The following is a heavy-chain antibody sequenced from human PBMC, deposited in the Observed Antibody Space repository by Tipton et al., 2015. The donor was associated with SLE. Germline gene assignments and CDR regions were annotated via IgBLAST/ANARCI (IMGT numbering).Heavy chain of an antibody. D-gene: IGHD3-9*01. CDR3: AKARQGPLRFDWLGE. Sequence: SLRLSCAASGFTVSSNYMSWVRQAPGKGLEWVSVIYSGGSTYYADSVKGRFTISRDNSKNTLYLQMNSLRAEDTAVYYCAKARQGPLRFDWLGEWGQGTLVTVSS. V-gene: IGHV3-53*01. CDR1: GFTVSSNY. CDR2: IYSGGST. J-gene: IGHJ4*02.